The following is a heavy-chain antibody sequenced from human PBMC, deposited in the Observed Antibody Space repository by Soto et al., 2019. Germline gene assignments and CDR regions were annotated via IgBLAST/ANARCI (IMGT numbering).Heavy chain of an antibody. CDR1: GFTCSTYE. CDR3: LRVRYCSGDTCYGSWFDP. V-gene: IGHV3-48*03. CDR2: MSNGGETI. D-gene: IGHD2-15*01. J-gene: IGHJ5*02. Sequence: EVQLVESGGGLVQPGGSLRLSCVASGFTCSTYEMNWVRQAPGKGLEWVSYMSNGGETIQYADSVKGRFTISRDNAKNSLDLQMNSQRAEDTAVDYCLRVRYCSGDTCYGSWFDPWGQGTLVTVSS.